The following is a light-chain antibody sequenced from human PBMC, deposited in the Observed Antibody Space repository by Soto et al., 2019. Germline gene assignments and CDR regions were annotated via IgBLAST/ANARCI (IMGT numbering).Light chain of an antibody. V-gene: IGKV3-15*01. Sequence: EIVMTQSPATLSVSPGKRATLSCRASQSVSNNLAWYQQRPGQSPRLLIYGASTRATDVPVRFSGSGSGTEITLTISSLKSEDSAVYYCQQYYNWPPWTFGQGTKVEIK. CDR1: QSVSNN. CDR3: QQYYNWPPWT. J-gene: IGKJ1*01. CDR2: GAS.